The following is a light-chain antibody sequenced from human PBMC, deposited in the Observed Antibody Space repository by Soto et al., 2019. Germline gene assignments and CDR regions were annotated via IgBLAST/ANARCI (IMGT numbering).Light chain of an antibody. CDR2: EVS. J-gene: IGLJ1*01. Sequence: QSVLTQPASVSGSPGQSITISCPGTSSDIGAYDYVSWFQQHPGKAPKLMISEVSRRPSGVPERFSGSKSGNTASLTVSGLQADDEAHYYCSSYAGSNNFVFGTGTKVTVL. CDR1: SSDIGAYDY. V-gene: IGLV2-8*01. CDR3: SSYAGSNNFV.